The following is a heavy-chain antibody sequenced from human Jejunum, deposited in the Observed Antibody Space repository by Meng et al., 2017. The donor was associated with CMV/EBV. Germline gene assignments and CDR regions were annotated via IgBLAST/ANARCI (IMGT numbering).Heavy chain of an antibody. Sequence: SGLTFGDDAMGWVRQAPGKGLEWVSVIYTSNSGTGYADSVKGRFTISRDNSKNTLFLQMDSLRAEDTARYYCARGWSGGIDYYFDFWGQGTLVTVSS. D-gene: IGHD4/OR15-4a*01. CDR2: IYTSNSGT. CDR3: ARGWSGGIDYYFDF. CDR1: GLTFGDDA. V-gene: IGHV3-23*03. J-gene: IGHJ4*02.